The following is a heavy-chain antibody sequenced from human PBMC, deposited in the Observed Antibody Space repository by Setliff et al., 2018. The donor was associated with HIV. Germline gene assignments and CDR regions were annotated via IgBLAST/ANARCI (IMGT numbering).Heavy chain of an antibody. J-gene: IGHJ4*02. V-gene: IGHV1-2*06. D-gene: IGHD6-13*01. CDR2: INPNSGGT. CDR3: ARGVKGIAATGKYYFDY. Sequence: ASVKVSCKASGYTFTDYYMHWVRQAPGQGLEWMGRINPNSGGTNYVQKFQGRVTMTRDTSINTAYMELSRLRSDDTAVYYCARGVKGIAATGKYYFDYWGQGTQVTVSS. CDR1: GYTFTDYY.